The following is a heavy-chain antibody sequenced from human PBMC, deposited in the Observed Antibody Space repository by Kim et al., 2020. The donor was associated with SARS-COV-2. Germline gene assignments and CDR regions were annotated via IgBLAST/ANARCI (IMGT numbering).Heavy chain of an antibody. CDR3: AKDLNGGGSGWKYPIYYYYYGIDV. CDR2: ISGSGGST. J-gene: IGHJ6*02. D-gene: IGHD6-19*01. V-gene: IGHV3-23*01. CDR1: GFTFSSYA. Sequence: GGSLRLSCAASGFTFSSYAMSWVRQAPGKGLEWVSAISGSGGSTYYADSVKGRFTISRDNSKNTLYLQMNSLRAEDTAVYYCAKDLNGGGSGWKYPIYYYYYGIDVWGQGTTVTVSS.